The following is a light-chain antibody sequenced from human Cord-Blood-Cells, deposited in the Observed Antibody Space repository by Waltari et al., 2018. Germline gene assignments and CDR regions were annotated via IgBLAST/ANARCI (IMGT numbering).Light chain of an antibody. J-gene: IGKJ1*01. CDR1: QGTISY. Sequence: AIRMNQDPSAFPASPGYRVTITCRASQGTISYLAWYPQKPGKAPKLLIYAASTLQSGVPSRFSGSGSGTDFTLTISCLQSEDFATYYCQQYYSYPPTFGQGTKVEIK. CDR2: AAS. V-gene: IGKV1-8*01. CDR3: QQYYSYPPT.